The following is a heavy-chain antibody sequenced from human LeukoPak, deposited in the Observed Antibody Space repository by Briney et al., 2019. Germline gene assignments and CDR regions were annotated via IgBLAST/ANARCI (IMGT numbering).Heavy chain of an antibody. V-gene: IGHV3-23*01. Sequence: GGSLRLSCAASGFTFSSYAMSWVRQAPGKGLEWVSGISGSGSSTYYADPVKGRFTISRDNSKNTLYVQINSLRAEDTAVYYCAKGGRYCVSTTCYCSHWGQGTLVTVSS. D-gene: IGHD2-2*01. J-gene: IGHJ4*02. CDR1: GFTFSSYA. CDR3: AKGGRYCVSTTCYCSH. CDR2: ISGSGSST.